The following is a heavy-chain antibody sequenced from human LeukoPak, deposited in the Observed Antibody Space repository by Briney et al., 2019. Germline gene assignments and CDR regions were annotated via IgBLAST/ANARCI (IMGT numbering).Heavy chain of an antibody. CDR3: ARIPGAVAGTNLGLSDY. CDR2: ISAYNGNT. V-gene: IGHV1-18*04. Sequence: ASVKVSCKASGYTFTSYGISWVRQAPGQGLEWMGWISAYNGNTNYAQKLQGRVTMTTDTSTSTAYMELRSLRSDDTAVYYCARIPGAVAGTNLGLSDYWGQGTLVTVSS. D-gene: IGHD6-19*01. J-gene: IGHJ4*02. CDR1: GYTFTSYG.